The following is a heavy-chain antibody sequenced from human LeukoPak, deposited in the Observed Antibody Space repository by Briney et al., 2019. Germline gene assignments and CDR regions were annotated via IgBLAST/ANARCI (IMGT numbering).Heavy chain of an antibody. CDR3: ARVGDGYCSSTSCFMGGDNWFDP. CDR2: IYYSGGT. J-gene: IGHJ5*02. D-gene: IGHD2-2*03. Sequence: SETLSLTCTVSGGSISSYYWSWIRQPPGKGLEWIGYIYYSGGTNYNPSLKSRVTISVDTSKNQFSLKLSSVTAADTAVYYCARVGDGYCSSTSCFMGGDNWFDPWGQGTLVTVSS. CDR1: GGSISSYY. V-gene: IGHV4-59*01.